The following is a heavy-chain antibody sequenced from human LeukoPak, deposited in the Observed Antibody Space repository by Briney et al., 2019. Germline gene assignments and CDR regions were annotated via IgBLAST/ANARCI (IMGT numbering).Heavy chain of an antibody. CDR1: GFTFSSHW. CDR2: ISGSGGST. CDR3: AKDPKSGYPTIFDY. V-gene: IGHV3-23*01. Sequence: GGSLRLSCAASGFTFSSHWMTWVRQAPGKGLEWVSAISGSGGSTYYADSVKGRFTISRDNSKNTLYLQMNSLRAEDTAVYYCAKDPKSGYPTIFDYWGQGTLVTVSS. J-gene: IGHJ4*02. D-gene: IGHD3-3*01.